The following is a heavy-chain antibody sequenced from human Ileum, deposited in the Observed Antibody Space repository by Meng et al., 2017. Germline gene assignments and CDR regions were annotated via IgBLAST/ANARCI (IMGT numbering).Heavy chain of an antibody. CDR1: GGSISSGTW. CDR3: AKNGAYCLES. V-gene: IGHV4-4*02. CDR2: FHPGSGA. Sequence: ESGPGLVKPSGTLSLTGAVSGGSISSGTWWSWVRQPPGKGLQWIGEFHPGSGATYNPSLKARVTISVDTSMQQFSLQLTSVTAADTAVYYCAKNGAYCLESWGQGTLVTVSS. J-gene: IGHJ4*02. D-gene: IGHD2-21*01.